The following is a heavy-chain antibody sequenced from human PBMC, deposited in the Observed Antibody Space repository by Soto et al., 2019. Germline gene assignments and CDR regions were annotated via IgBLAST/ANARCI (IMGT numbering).Heavy chain of an antibody. CDR1: GYTFTSYD. CDR3: ATGGDIVLVPTAISWFDP. V-gene: IGHV1-8*01. J-gene: IGHJ5*02. D-gene: IGHD2-2*01. Sequence: ASVKVSCKASGYTFTSYDINWVRQATGQGLEWMGWMNPNSGNTGYAQKFQGRVTITADESTSTAYMELSSLRSEDTAVYYCATGGDIVLVPTAISWFDPWGQGTLVTVSS. CDR2: MNPNSGNT.